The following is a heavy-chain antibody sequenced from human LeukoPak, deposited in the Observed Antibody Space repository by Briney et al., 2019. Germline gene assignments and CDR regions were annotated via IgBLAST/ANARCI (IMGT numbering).Heavy chain of an antibody. J-gene: IGHJ4*02. CDR1: GFIFSDYW. D-gene: IGHD3-16*01. CDR3: ARGGRYAYFLDY. Sequence: GGSLRLSCAASGFIFSDYWMLWVRQGPGKGLVWVSRIKSDGSSTSYADSVKGRFTISRDNAKNTVYVHMNSLRDEDTAVYYCARGGRYAYFLDYWGQGTLVTVSS. V-gene: IGHV3-74*01. CDR2: IKSDGSST.